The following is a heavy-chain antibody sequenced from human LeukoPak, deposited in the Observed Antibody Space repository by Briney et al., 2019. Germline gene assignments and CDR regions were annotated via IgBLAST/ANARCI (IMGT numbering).Heavy chain of an antibody. D-gene: IGHD6-25*01. CDR1: GFTFSSYD. J-gene: IGHJ4*02. V-gene: IGHV3-30-3*01. Sequence: GGSLRLSCGASGFTFSSYDMNWVRQAPGKGLEWVAVISYDGSNKYYADSVKGRFTISRDNSKNTLYLQMNSLRAEDTAVYYCARDPGRAIAAAGPFDSWGQGTLVTVSS. CDR2: ISYDGSNK. CDR3: ARDPGRAIAAAGPFDS.